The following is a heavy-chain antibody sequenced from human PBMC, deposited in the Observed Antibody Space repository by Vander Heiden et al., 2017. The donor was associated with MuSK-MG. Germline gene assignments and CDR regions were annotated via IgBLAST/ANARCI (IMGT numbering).Heavy chain of an antibody. Sequence: EVHLVESGGGLVQPGGSLRLFCVASGFTFSRHWMAWGRRAPGKGWEWVANIKRDGSEIYDLDAVKGRFTISRDNTKNSLYLEMNSQRAEDTAVYYCAREAGVTNWFDPWGQGTLVTVSS. J-gene: IGHJ5*02. CDR1: GFTFSRHW. V-gene: IGHV3-7*01. D-gene: IGHD2-8*01. CDR2: IKRDGSEI. CDR3: AREAGVTNWFDP.